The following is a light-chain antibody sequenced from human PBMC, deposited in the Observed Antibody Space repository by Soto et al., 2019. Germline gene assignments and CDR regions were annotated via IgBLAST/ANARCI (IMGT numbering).Light chain of an antibody. J-gene: IGKJ2*01. Sequence: DTKMTQPPSSRSPSEGDRSPFTSRAGKTITPNLNWYQQKPGKAPKLLIYAASRLQSGVPSRFSGSGSGTDFTLTISSLQPEDFATYYCQQSHSIPYTFGQGTKLEIK. CDR2: AAS. V-gene: IGKV1-39*01. CDR1: KTITPN. CDR3: QQSHSIPYT.